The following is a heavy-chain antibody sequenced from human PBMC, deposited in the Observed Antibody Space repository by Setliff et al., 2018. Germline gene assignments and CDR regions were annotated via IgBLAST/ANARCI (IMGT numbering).Heavy chain of an antibody. CDR3: ARQRRIWNDLDYFDY. CDR1: GGSISPYF. J-gene: IGHJ4*02. Sequence: PSETLSLTCTVSGGSISPYFWTWLRQPAGKGLEWIGHIYSSGNINYNPSLVSRVTVSIDTSKSQFSLRLSSVTAADTAVYYCARQRRIWNDLDYFDYWGQGTLVTSPQ. CDR2: IYSSGNI. V-gene: IGHV4-59*08. D-gene: IGHD1-1*01.